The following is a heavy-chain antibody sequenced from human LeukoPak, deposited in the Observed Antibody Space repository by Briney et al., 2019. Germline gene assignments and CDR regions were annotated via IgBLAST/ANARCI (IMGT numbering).Heavy chain of an antibody. V-gene: IGHV3-33*03. CDR3: AKAFYYKYSSGSGPDY. D-gene: IGHD3-22*01. Sequence: PGGSLRLSRAASGFTLSRFGMHWVRQAPGKGLEWEAVLWYDGSNKYYADSVKGRFSISRDTSKNTLYMQMNSLRTEDTAIYLRAKAFYYKYSSGSGPDYWGQETPVTVSS. CDR1: GFTLSRFG. J-gene: IGHJ4*02. CDR2: LWYDGSNK.